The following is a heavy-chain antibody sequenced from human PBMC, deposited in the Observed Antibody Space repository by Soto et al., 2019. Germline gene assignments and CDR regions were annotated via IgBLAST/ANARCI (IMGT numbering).Heavy chain of an antibody. CDR2: LYYGGST. J-gene: IGHJ2*01. CDR1: GGSISTYY. D-gene: IGHD4-4*01. Sequence: ETLSLTCTVSGGSISTYYWNWIRQPPGKGLEWIGYLYYGGSTNYNPSLESRVTISLDTSKNQISLKLSSVTAADTAVYYCARGRDDYNGWYVDLWGRGSLVTVSS. CDR3: ARGRDDYNGWYVDL. V-gene: IGHV4-59*01.